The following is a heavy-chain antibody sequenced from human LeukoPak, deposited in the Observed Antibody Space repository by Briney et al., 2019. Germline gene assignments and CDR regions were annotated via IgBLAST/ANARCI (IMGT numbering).Heavy chain of an antibody. D-gene: IGHD1-26*01. CDR3: AKARYLRELLSYFDY. V-gene: IGHV3-23*01. CDR2: ISGSGGST. Sequence: GGSLRLSCAASGFTFSSYAMSWVRQAPGKGLEWVSAISGSGGSTYYADSVKGRFTISRDNSKNTLYLQMNSLRAEDTAVYYCAKARYLRELLSYFDYWGQGTLVTVSS. J-gene: IGHJ4*02. CDR1: GFTFSSYA.